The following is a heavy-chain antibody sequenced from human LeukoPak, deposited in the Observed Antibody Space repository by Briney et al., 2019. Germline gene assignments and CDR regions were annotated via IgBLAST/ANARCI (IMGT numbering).Heavy chain of an antibody. Sequence: PGGSLRLSCAASGFTFSSYSMNWVRQAPGKGLEWVSYISSSSSTIYYADSVKGRFTISRDNAKSSLYLQMNSLRAEDTAVYYCARDPYSSGWSSYYFDYWGQGTLVTVSS. CDR2: ISSSSSTI. V-gene: IGHV3-48*01. J-gene: IGHJ4*02. D-gene: IGHD6-19*01. CDR1: GFTFSSYS. CDR3: ARDPYSSGWSSYYFDY.